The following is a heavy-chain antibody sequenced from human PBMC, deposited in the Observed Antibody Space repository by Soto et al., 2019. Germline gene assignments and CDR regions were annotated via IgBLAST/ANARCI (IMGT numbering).Heavy chain of an antibody. J-gene: IGHJ6*02. Sequence: QVQLVQSGAEVKKPGSSVKVSCKASGGTFSSYAISWVRQAPGQGLEWMGGIIPIFGTANYAQKFQGRVTITADESTSTAYMELSSLRSEDTAVYYCANKIQLRDGREYYYYGMDVWGQGTTVTVSS. CDR3: ANKIQLRDGREYYYYGMDV. CDR1: GGTFSSYA. V-gene: IGHV1-69*01. CDR2: IIPIFGTA. D-gene: IGHD5-18*01.